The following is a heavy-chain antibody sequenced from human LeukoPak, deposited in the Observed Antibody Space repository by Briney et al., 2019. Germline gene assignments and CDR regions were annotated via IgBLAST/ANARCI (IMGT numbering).Heavy chain of an antibody. Sequence: ASVKVSFKASGCTFTDYDIYWVRQAPGQGLEYMGWLNPNSGGTNYAQKFQGRVTMTRDTSISTAYMELSRLRSDDTAVYYCAGEDDSSSWYDWGQGTLVTVSS. CDR1: GCTFTDYD. CDR2: LNPNSGGT. D-gene: IGHD6-13*01. J-gene: IGHJ4*02. CDR3: AGEDDSSSWYD. V-gene: IGHV1-2*02.